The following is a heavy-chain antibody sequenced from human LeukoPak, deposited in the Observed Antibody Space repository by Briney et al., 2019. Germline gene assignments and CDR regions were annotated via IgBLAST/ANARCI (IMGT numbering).Heavy chain of an antibody. D-gene: IGHD3-10*01. J-gene: IGHJ4*02. CDR1: GYTFTSYD. Sequence: ASVKVSCKASGYTFTSYDINWVRQATGQGLEWMGWMNPNSGSTGYAQKFQGRVTMTRNTSISTAYMELSSLRSEDTAVYYCARGRRGSGSYYNRRSLDYWGQGTLVTVSS. CDR3: ARGRRGSGSYYNRRSLDY. V-gene: IGHV1-8*01. CDR2: MNPNSGST.